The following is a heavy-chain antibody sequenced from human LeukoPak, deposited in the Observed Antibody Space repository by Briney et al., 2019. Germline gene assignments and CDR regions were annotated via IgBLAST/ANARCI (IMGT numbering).Heavy chain of an antibody. D-gene: IGHD3-22*01. CDR3: ARDLIVVVTESYFDY. Sequence: SVKVSCKASGGTFSSYAISWVRQAPGQGLELRGRIIPIFGTANYAQKFQGRVTITTDESTSTAYMELSSLRSEDTAVYYCARDLIVVVTESYFDYWGQGTLVTVSS. CDR2: IIPIFGTA. V-gene: IGHV1-69*05. J-gene: IGHJ4*02. CDR1: GGTFSSYA.